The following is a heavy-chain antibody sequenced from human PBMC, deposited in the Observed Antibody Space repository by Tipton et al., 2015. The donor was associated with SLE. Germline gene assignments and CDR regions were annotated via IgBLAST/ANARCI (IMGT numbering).Heavy chain of an antibody. V-gene: IGHV3-21*03. Sequence: SLRLSCAASGFTFSSYSMNWVRQAPGKGLEWVSSISSSSSYIYYADSVKGRFTISRDNAKNSLYLQMNSLRAEDTAVYYCARVPILSGPEYYGMDVWGQGTTVTVSS. J-gene: IGHJ6*02. CDR2: ISSSSSYI. CDR3: ARVPILSGPEYYGMDV. D-gene: IGHD2/OR15-2a*01. CDR1: GFTFSSYS.